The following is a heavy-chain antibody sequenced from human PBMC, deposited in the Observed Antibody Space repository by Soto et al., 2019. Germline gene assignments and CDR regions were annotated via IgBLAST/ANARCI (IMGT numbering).Heavy chain of an antibody. CDR2: ISPYDGDT. CDR1: GYTFTTYG. D-gene: IGHD1-26*01. V-gene: IGHV1-18*01. Sequence: QVQLVQSGVEVKKPGASVKVSCKASGYTFTTYGISWVRQAPGQGLEWMGWISPYDGDTNYADTLQGRVTLTTDTSTNTDYMDLRSLRSDDTAMYYGARDHGGSYQGASFDSWGQGTLVIVSS. CDR3: ARDHGGSYQGASFDS. J-gene: IGHJ5*01.